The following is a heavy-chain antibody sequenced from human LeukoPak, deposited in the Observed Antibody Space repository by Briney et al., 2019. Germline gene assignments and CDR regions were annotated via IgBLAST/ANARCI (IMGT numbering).Heavy chain of an antibody. CDR1: GFTFSNAW. V-gene: IGHV3-15*01. CDR2: IKSKTDGGTT. Sequence: SGGSLRLSCAASGFTFSNAWMSWVRQAPGKGLEWVGRIKSKTDGGTTDYAAPVKGRFTISRDDLKTTLYLQMNSLKTEDTAVYYCTTDTPYYYGSGSYYNFDYWGQGTLVTVSS. CDR3: TTDTPYYYGSGSYYNFDY. D-gene: IGHD3-10*01. J-gene: IGHJ4*02.